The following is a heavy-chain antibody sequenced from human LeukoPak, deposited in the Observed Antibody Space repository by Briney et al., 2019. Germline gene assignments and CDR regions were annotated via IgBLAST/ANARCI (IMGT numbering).Heavy chain of an antibody. D-gene: IGHD1-7*01. V-gene: IGHV4-30-4*01. J-gene: IGHJ4*02. CDR2: IYYSGST. CDR1: GGSISSGDYY. CDR3: ARDRGQTGTTPFDY. Sequence: SETLSLTCTVSGGSISSGDYYWSWIRQPPGKGLEWIGYIYYSGSTYYNPSLKSRVTISADTSKNQFSLKLSSVTAADTAVYYCARDRGQTGTTPFDYWGQGTLVTVSS.